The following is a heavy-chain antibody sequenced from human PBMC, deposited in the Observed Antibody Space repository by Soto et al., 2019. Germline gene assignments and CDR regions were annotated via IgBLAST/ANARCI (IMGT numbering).Heavy chain of an antibody. CDR1: GGSISSSNW. CDR2: IYYSGIT. D-gene: IGHD1-26*01. CDR3: ARDDSGFSGSHYIDYFNY. Sequence: SETLSLTSAVSGGSISSSNWWSWVRQPPGKGLEWIGYIYYSGITNYNASLKSRVTMSVDTSKNQFSLKLNSVTAADTAVYYCARDDSGFSGSHYIDYFNYWGQGALVTVS. V-gene: IGHV4-4*02. J-gene: IGHJ4*02.